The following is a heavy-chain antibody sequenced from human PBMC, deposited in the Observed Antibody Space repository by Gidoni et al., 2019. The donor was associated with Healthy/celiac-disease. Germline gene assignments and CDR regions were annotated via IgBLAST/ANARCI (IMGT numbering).Heavy chain of an antibody. CDR3: AKDLGSGYYLDYYYGMDV. V-gene: IGHV3-23*01. D-gene: IGHD3-22*01. CDR2: ISGSGGST. Sequence: EVQLLESGGGLVQPGGSLRLSCAASGFTFSSYAMSWVRQAPGKGLEWVSAISGSGGSTYYADSVKGRFTISRDNSKNTLYLQMNSLRAEDTAVYYCAKDLGSGYYLDYYYGMDVWGQGTTVTVSS. J-gene: IGHJ6*02. CDR1: GFTFSSYA.